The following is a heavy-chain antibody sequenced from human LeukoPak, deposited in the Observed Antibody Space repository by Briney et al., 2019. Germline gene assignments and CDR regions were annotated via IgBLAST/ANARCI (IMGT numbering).Heavy chain of an antibody. D-gene: IGHD4-11*01. CDR3: ARDLYSDYSFDY. J-gene: IGHJ4*02. V-gene: IGHV3-48*02. CDR1: GFTFTSYS. Sequence: GGSLRLSCVASGFTFTSYSMNWVRQAPGKGLEWVSYISSSASTINYADSVVGRFTISRDNAKSSLSLQMNSLRDEDTAVYYCARDLYSDYSFDYWGQGTLVTVSS. CDR2: ISSSASTI.